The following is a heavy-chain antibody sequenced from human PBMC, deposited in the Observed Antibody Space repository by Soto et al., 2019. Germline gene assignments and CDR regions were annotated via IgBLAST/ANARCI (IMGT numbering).Heavy chain of an antibody. CDR2: ISWDGGST. CDR3: AKDMGTTKVRGVMWRGFGGMDV. Sequence: GGSLRLSCAASGFTFDDYTMHWVRQAPGKGLEWVSLISWDGGSTYYADSVKGRFTIPRDNSKNSLYLQMNSLRTEDTALYYCAKDMGTTKVRGVMWRGFGGMDVWGQGTTVTVSS. V-gene: IGHV3-43*01. D-gene: IGHD3-10*01. J-gene: IGHJ6*02. CDR1: GFTFDDYT.